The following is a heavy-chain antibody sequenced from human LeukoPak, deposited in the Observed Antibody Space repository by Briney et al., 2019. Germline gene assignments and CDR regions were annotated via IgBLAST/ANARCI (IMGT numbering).Heavy chain of an antibody. CDR1: GGSFSGYY. CDR3: AREILYDSTAYSV. V-gene: IGHV4-34*01. D-gene: IGHD3-22*01. Sequence: SETLSLTCAVYGGSFSGYYWSWIRQPPGKGLEWIGEINHSGSTNYNPSLKSRVTISIDTSKNQFSLKLRSVTAADTAVYYCAREILYDSTAYSVWGQGTLVTVSS. CDR2: INHSGST. J-gene: IGHJ4*02.